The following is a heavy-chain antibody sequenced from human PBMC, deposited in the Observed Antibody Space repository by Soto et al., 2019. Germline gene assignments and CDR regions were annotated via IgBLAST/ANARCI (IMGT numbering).Heavy chain of an antibody. CDR1: GGSISSSSYY. D-gene: IGHD3-9*01. Sequence: PSETLSLTCTVSGGSISSSSYYWGWIRQPPGKGLEWIGSIYYSGSTYYNPSLKSRVTISVDTSKNQFSLKLSSVTAADTAVYYCARDDILNGYPDYWGQGTLVTVSS. CDR3: ARDDILNGYPDY. V-gene: IGHV4-39*02. CDR2: IYYSGST. J-gene: IGHJ4*02.